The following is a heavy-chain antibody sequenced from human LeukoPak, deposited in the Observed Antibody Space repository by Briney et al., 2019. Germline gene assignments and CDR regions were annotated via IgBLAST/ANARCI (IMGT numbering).Heavy chain of an antibody. V-gene: IGHV1-69*04. CDR1: GGTFSSYA. D-gene: IGHD4-17*01. J-gene: IGHJ5*02. Sequence: SVKVSCKASGGTFSSYAISWVRQAPGQGLEWMGRIIPILGIANYAQKFQGRVTITADKSTSTAYMELSSLRSEDTAVYYCARGSYYGDTTANWFDPWGQGTLVTVSS. CDR2: IIPILGIA. CDR3: ARGSYYGDTTANWFDP.